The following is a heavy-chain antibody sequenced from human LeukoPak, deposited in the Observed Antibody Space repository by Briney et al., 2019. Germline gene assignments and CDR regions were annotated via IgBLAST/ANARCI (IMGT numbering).Heavy chain of an antibody. CDR3: ARDGPRGYSYGLYAFDI. CDR1: GYTFTSYA. Sequence: APVKVSCKASGYTFTSYAMHWVRQAPGQRLEWMGWINAGNGNTKYSQKFQGRVTITRDTSASTAYMELSSLRSEDTAVYYCARDGPRGYSYGLYAFDIWGQGTMVTVSS. CDR2: INAGNGNT. V-gene: IGHV1-3*01. J-gene: IGHJ3*02. D-gene: IGHD5-18*01.